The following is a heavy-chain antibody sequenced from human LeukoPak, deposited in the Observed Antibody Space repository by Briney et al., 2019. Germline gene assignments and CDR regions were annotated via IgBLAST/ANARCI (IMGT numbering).Heavy chain of an antibody. CDR1: GGSVSSGSYS. V-gene: IGHV4-61*01. D-gene: IGHD6-13*01. Sequence: SETLSLTCTVSGGSVSSGSYSWSWIRQPPGKGLAWIGYIYYSGSTNYNPSLKSRVTISVDTSESQFSLKLSSVTAADTAVYYCARVYRYSSSWYYFDYWGQGTLVAVSS. CDR3: ARVYRYSSSWYYFDY. CDR2: IYYSGST. J-gene: IGHJ4*02.